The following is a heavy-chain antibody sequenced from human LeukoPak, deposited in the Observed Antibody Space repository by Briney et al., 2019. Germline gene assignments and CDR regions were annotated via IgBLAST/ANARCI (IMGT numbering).Heavy chain of an antibody. CDR3: ARGTDISPNWFDP. J-gene: IGHJ5*02. CDR1: GFTFSSYG. D-gene: IGHD2-15*01. CDR2: ISYDGSNK. Sequence: PGRSLRLSCAASGFTFSSYGMHWVRQAPGKGLEWVAVISYDGSNKYYADSVKGRFTISRDNAKNSVYLQMDSLRAEDTAMYYCARGTDISPNWFDPWGQGTLVTVSS. V-gene: IGHV3-30*03.